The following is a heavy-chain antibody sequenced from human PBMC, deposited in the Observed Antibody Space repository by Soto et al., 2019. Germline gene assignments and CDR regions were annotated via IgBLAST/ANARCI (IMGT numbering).Heavy chain of an antibody. CDR3: ARDQGFFWGGYESLRYVDY. CDR1: GDTFTSYG. D-gene: IGHD3-3*01. J-gene: IGHJ4*02. Sequence: QVQLEQSGAEVKKAGSAVKVSCKIFGDTFTSYGYTWMRQAPGQGPEWVGGIIPIMSVTKYAQACEGRPSISANESLTTIFMGLTGLTSDDTAMDFSARDQGFFWGGYESLRYVDYWGQGTQITVSS. CDR2: IIPIMSVT. V-gene: IGHV1-69*19.